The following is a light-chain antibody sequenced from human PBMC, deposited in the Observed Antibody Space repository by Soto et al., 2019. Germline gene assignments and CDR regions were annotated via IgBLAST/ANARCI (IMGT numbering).Light chain of an antibody. J-gene: IGKJ2*01. V-gene: IGKV3-11*01. Sequence: DIVLTQSPATLSLSPGERATLSCRASQSVANYLLWFQQKPGQAPRLLIYDASNMASGIPVRFSGSGSGTDFTLTISSLETEDFAVYFCHHRSKWPYTFGQGTKVDIK. CDR2: DAS. CDR1: QSVANY. CDR3: HHRSKWPYT.